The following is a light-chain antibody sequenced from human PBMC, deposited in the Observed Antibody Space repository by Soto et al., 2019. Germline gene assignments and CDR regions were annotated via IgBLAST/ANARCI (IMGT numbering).Light chain of an antibody. V-gene: IGLV2-8*01. J-gene: IGLJ2*01. CDR3: SSYAGSNNVV. CDR2: EVS. Sequence: QSALTQPPSASGSPGQSVTISCTGTSSDVGAYNYVSWYQHLPGKVPKALIYEVSKRPSGVPDRFSGSKSGNTASLTVSGLQAEDEADYYCSSYAGSNNVVFGGGTKLIVL. CDR1: SSDVGAYNY.